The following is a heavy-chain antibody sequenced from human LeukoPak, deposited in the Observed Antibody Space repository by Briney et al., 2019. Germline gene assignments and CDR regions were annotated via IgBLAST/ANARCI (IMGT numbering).Heavy chain of an antibody. J-gene: IGHJ4*02. CDR3: ASLAGSGSYYKN. CDR1: GGSISSSGYY. D-gene: IGHD3-10*01. CDR2: IYYSGST. V-gene: IGHV4-39*01. Sequence: SETLSLTCTVSGGSISSSGYYWGWIRQPPGKGLEWIGSIYYSGSTYYNPSLKSRVTVSVDTSKNQFSLKLSSVTAADTAVYYCASLAGSGSYYKNWGQGTLVTVSS.